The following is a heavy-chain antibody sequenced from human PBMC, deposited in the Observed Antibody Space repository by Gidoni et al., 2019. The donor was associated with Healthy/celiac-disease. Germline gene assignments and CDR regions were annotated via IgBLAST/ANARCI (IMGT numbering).Heavy chain of an antibody. V-gene: IGHV4-34*01. CDR1: GGFFSGSY. CDR2: VNHSGSP. D-gene: IGHD2-15*01. CDR3: ARGRPYCSGGSCLLPTLDY. Sequence: QVQLQQWGAGLLKPSETLSLTCAVYGGFFSGSYWSWIRQPSGKGLEWIGEVNHSGSPNYNPSLKSRVTISVDTSKNQFSLKLRSVTAADTAVYYCARGRPYCSGGSCLLPTLDYWGQGTLVTVSS. J-gene: IGHJ4*02.